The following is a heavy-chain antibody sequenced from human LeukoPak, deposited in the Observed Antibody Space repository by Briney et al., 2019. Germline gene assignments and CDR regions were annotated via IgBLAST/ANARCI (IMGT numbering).Heavy chain of an antibody. V-gene: IGHV3-11*05. CDR1: GLTFSDYY. Sequence: PGGSLRLSCAASGLTFSDYYMTWVRQAPGKGLEWLSYISGSSHYTKYADSVKGRFTISRDNAKNSLYLQMNSLSAEDTAVYYCATAGAVTPPRLWGQGTLVTVSS. CDR2: ISGSSHYT. D-gene: IGHD4-17*01. CDR3: ATAGAVTPPRL. J-gene: IGHJ4*02.